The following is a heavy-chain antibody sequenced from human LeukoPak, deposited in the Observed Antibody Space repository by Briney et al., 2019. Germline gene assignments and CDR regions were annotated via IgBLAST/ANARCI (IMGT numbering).Heavy chain of an antibody. V-gene: IGHV1-69*05. CDR3: ARGPYRYYDSSGYRYAFDI. CDR1: GGTFSSYA. CDR2: IIPIFGTA. J-gene: IGHJ3*02. D-gene: IGHD3-22*01. Sequence: SVKVSCKASGGTFSSYAISWVRQAPGQGLEWMGRIIPIFGTANYAQKFQGRVTITTDESTSTAYMELSSLRSEDTAVSYCARGPYRYYDSSGYRYAFDIWGQGTMVTASS.